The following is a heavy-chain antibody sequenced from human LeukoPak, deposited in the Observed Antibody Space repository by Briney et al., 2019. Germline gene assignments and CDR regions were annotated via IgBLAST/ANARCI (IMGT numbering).Heavy chain of an antibody. CDR3: ARQIIAVNAFDI. D-gene: IGHD2/OR15-2a*01. J-gene: IGHJ3*02. CDR1: GGSISSTFDY. CDR2: IYYSGST. V-gene: IGHV4-39*01. Sequence: SETLSLTCTVSGGSISSTFDYWGWIRQPPGKGLEWIGSIYYSGSTFYNPSLKSQVIIYVDTSTNQFSLKLSSVTAADTAVYYCARQIIAVNAFDIWGQGTMVTVSS.